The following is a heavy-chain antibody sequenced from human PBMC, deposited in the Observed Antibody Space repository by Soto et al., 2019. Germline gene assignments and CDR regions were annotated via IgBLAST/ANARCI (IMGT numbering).Heavy chain of an antibody. Sequence: QLVQSGAEVKKPGSSVKVSCKASGYTFISYGIGWVRQAPGQGLEWMGWITTHNDNTNYAQQFQGRVTFTTDRSTSTAYMELRDLTSDDTAVYYCARVYSSGWKGLGYWGQGTLVTVSS. CDR1: GYTFISYG. CDR2: ITTHNDNT. V-gene: IGHV1-18*01. J-gene: IGHJ4*02. D-gene: IGHD6-19*01. CDR3: ARVYSSGWKGLGY.